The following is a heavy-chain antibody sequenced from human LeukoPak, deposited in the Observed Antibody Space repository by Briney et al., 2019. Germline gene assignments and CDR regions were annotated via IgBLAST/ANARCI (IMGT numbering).Heavy chain of an antibody. Sequence: TGGSLRLSCTASGFTFSTYWINWVRQRPGKGLLWVALINGDGSTTTHADSVKGRFTISRDNAKNTAYLQMNSLRDEDTAVYFCARDYAGSPDYWGQGTLVTVSS. D-gene: IGHD3-10*01. CDR1: GFTFSTYW. CDR2: INGDGSTT. CDR3: ARDYAGSPDY. J-gene: IGHJ4*02. V-gene: IGHV3-74*03.